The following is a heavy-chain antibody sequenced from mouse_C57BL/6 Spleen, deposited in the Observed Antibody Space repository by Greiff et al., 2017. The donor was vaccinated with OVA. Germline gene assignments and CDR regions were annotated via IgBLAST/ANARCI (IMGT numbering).Heavy chain of an antibody. CDR3: ARSDYGWSIDV. CDR2: IDPTDSYT. D-gene: IGHD2-4*01. V-gene: IGHV1-69*01. Sequence: QVQLQQPGAELVMPGASVKLSCKASGYTFTSYWMHWVKQRPGQGLEWIGEIDPTDSYTNYNQKFKGKSTLTVDKSSSTAYMQLSSLTSEDSAVYYCARSDYGWSIDVWGTGTSVTVSS. CDR1: GYTFTSYW. J-gene: IGHJ1*03.